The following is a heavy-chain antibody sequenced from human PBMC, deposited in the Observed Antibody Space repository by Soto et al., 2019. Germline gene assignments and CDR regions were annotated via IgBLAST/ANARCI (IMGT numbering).Heavy chain of an antibody. CDR1: GDSVSSNSAA. J-gene: IGHJ6*02. D-gene: IGHD6-19*01. CDR2: TYYRSKWYN. CDR3: AREGSGWYVNYYYYGMDV. V-gene: IGHV6-1*01. Sequence: SQTLSLTCAISGDSVSSNSAAWNWIRQSPSRGLEWLGRTYYRSKWYNDYAVSVKSRIAINPDTSKNQFSLQLNSVTPEDTAVYYCAREGSGWYVNYYYYGMDVWGQGTTVTVSS.